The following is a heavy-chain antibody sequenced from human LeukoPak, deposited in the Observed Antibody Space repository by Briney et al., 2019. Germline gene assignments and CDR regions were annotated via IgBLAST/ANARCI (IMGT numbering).Heavy chain of an antibody. V-gene: IGHV3-48*01. Sequence: PGGSLRLSCAASGFTLSSYSMNWVRQAPGKGLEWISHITWSGSTIFYADSVKGRFTISRDSAKNTLFLQMNSLRAEDTAVYYCAKDGGLWVSAHWGDSWGRGTLVTVSS. CDR1: GFTLSSYS. D-gene: IGHD7-27*01. CDR2: ITWSGSTI. J-gene: IGHJ4*02. CDR3: AKDGGLWVSAHWGDS.